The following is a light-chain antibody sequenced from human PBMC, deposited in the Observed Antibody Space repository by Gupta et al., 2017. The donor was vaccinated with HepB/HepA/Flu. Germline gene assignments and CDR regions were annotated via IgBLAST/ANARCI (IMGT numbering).Light chain of an antibody. CDR2: DVG. J-gene: IGLJ3*02. V-gene: IGLV2-14*03. Sequence: QSALTQPASVSGSPGPSITSSCTATSSEVGSYNDVSWYQQHPGKAPKLIIYDVGNRPSGVSNRFSGSKSGNTASLTIAGLQAEDEADYYCTSYTSSNSWVFGGGTKLTVL. CDR3: TSYTSSNSWV. CDR1: SSEVGSYND.